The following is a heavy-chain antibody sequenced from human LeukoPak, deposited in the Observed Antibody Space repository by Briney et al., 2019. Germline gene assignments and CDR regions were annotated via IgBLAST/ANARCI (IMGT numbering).Heavy chain of an antibody. J-gene: IGHJ4*02. D-gene: IGHD5-12*01. CDR3: ARVKGKDIVATTSDDY. Sequence: PGGSLRLSCAASGFTFSSYEMNWVRQAPGKGLEWVSYISSSGSTIYYADSVKGRFTISRDNAKNSLYLQMNSLRAEDTAVYYCARVKGKDIVATTSDDYWGQGTLVTVSS. V-gene: IGHV3-48*03. CDR2: ISSSGSTI. CDR1: GFTFSSYE.